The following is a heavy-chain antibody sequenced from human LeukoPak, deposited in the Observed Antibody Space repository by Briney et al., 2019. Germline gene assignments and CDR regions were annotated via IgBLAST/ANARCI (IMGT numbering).Heavy chain of an antibody. J-gene: IGHJ5*02. CDR2: INPNSGGT. V-gene: IGHV1-2*06. D-gene: IGHD2-2*01. CDR3: ARGIDIVVVPAAMGWFDP. Sequence: ASVKVSCKASGYTFTGYYMHWVRQAPGQGLEWMGRINPNSGGTNYAQKFQGRVTMTRDTSISTAYMELSGLRSDDTAVYYCARGIDIVVVPAAMGWFDPWGQGTLVTVSS. CDR1: GYTFTGYY.